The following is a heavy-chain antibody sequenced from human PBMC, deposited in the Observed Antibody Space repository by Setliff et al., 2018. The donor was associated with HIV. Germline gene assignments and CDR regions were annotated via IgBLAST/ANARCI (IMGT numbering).Heavy chain of an antibody. V-gene: IGHV3-30*03. CDR2: VSYDAERK. J-gene: IGHJ4*02. CDR3: AREICITIFWGPEAGSCYFDY. CDR1: GFTFRHYA. Sequence: GGSLRLSCEASGFTFRHYAMHWVRQAPGKGLEWVAVVSYDAERKYYADSVKGRFTISRDNPRNTVYLQMTGLRLDDTAVYYCAREICITIFWGPEAGSCYFDYWCQGTLVTVSS. D-gene: IGHD3-9*01.